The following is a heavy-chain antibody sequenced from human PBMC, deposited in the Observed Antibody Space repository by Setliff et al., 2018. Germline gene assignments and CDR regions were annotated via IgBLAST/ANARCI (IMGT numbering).Heavy chain of an antibody. J-gene: IGHJ4*02. CDR1: GYSISSCYN. V-gene: IGHV4-38-2*01. D-gene: IGHD3-3*01. Sequence: SETLSLTCAVSGYSISSCYNWGWIRQPPGKGLEWIASIYYSGSTYYNPSLKSRVTISVDTSKNQFSLKLSSVTAADTAVYYCARRATYYNFWSGYYDYWGQGTLVTVSS. CDR3: ARRATYYNFWSGYYDY. CDR2: IYYSGST.